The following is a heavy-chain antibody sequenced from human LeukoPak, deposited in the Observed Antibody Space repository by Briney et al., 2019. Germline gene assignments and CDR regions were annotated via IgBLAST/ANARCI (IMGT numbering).Heavy chain of an antibody. V-gene: IGHV4-59*11. Sequence: SETLSLTCTVSGGSISSHYWSWIRQPPGKGLEWIGYIYYSGSTTYNPSLKSRVTISVDTSKNQFSLKLSSVTAADTAVYYCARVGYSSSWYDYYYYYMDVWGKGTTVTVSS. CDR3: ARVGYSSSWYDYYYYYMDV. CDR1: GGSISSHY. CDR2: IYYSGST. J-gene: IGHJ6*03. D-gene: IGHD6-13*01.